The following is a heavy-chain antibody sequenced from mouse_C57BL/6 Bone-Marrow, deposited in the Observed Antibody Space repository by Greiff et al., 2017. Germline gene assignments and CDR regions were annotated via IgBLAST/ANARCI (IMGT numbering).Heavy chain of an antibody. CDR2: IDPEDGDT. J-gene: IGHJ2*01. V-gene: IGHV14-1*01. CDR1: GYNFTDYY. CDR3: TTGVYCWDY. Sequence: VQLQQSGAELVRPGASVKLSCTASGYNFTDYYMNWVKQRPEQGLEWIGWIDPEDGDTEYAPKFKGKATLTADTSSNTAYLQLRSLTSEDTAVNCCTTGVYCWDYWGQGTTLTVSS.